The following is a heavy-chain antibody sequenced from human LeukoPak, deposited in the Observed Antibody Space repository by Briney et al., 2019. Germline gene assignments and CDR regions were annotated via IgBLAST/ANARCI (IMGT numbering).Heavy chain of an antibody. CDR2: MNPNSGNT. J-gene: IGHJ4*02. CDR3: ARGGYDILTGYYSNDY. CDR1: GYTFTSYD. Sequence: ASVKVSCKASGYTFTSYDINWVRQATGQGLEWMGWMNPNSGNTGYAQKFQGRVTMTRNTSISTAYMELSSLRSEDTAVYYCARGGYDILTGYYSNDYWGQGTLVTVSS. V-gene: IGHV1-8*01. D-gene: IGHD3-9*01.